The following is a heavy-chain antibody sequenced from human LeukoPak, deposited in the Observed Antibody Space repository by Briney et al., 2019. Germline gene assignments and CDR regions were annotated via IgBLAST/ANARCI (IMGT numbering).Heavy chain of an antibody. V-gene: IGHV3-7*01. CDR1: GFTFSRHW. D-gene: IGHD2-15*01. CDR2: IKEDGREK. J-gene: IGHJ4*02. CDR3: ARDKEGGSNDH. Sequence: GGSLSLSCAASGFTFSRHWMSWVRQAPGKGLEWVANIKEDGREKKYVDSVKDRFTISRDNTKNLVYLQMSGLRVDDTAIYYCARDKEGGSNDHWGQGTLVTVSS.